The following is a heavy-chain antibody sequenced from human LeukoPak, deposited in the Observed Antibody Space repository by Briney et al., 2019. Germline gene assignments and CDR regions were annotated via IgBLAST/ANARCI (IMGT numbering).Heavy chain of an antibody. CDR2: ISYDGSNK. CDR1: GFTFSSYA. Sequence: GALRLSCAASGFTFSSYAMQWVRQAPGKGLEWVAVISYDGSNKYYADSVKGRFTISRDNSKNTLYLQMNSLRAEDTAVYYCARDIAVAGGDWGQGTLVTVSS. V-gene: IGHV3-30*04. J-gene: IGHJ4*02. D-gene: IGHD6-19*01. CDR3: ARDIAVAGGD.